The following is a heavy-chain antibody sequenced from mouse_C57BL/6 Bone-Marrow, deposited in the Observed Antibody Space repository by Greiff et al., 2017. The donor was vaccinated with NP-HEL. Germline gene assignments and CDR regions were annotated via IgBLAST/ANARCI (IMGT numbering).Heavy chain of an antibody. Sequence: EVKLVESGGGLVQPGGSLSLSCAASGFTFTDYYMSWVRQPPGKALEWVGFIRNKANGYTIEYSASVKGRFTISRDNSHSILYLQMNALRAEDSATYYCARSIYYDYADDPFYGMDYWGQGTSVTVSS. CDR3: ARSIYYDYADDPFYGMDY. CDR1: GFTFTDYY. J-gene: IGHJ4*01. CDR2: IRNKANGYTI. D-gene: IGHD2-4*01. V-gene: IGHV7-3*01.